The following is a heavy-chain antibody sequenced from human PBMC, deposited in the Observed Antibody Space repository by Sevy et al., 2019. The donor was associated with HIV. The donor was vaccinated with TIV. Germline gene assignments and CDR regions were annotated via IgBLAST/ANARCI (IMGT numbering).Heavy chain of an antibody. J-gene: IGHJ5*02. CDR1: GFTFSSYE. D-gene: IGHD6-13*01. CDR3: ARIAAAGLGGYNWFDP. V-gene: IGHV3-48*03. Sequence: GGSLRLSCAASGFTFSSYEMNWVRQAPGKGLEWVSYISSSGSTIYYADSVKGRFTISRDNAKNSLYLQMNSLIAEETAVYYWARIAAAGLGGYNWFDPWGQGTMVTVSS. CDR2: ISSSGSTI.